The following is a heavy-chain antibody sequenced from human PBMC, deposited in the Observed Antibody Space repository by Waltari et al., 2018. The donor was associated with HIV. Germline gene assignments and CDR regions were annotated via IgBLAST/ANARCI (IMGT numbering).Heavy chain of an antibody. V-gene: IGHV4-34*01. Sequence: QVHLQQWGTGLVKPSGTVARTCAVYGTSFGGYYWTWVRHSPGKGLEWIGEINDSGNHNYSPALKSRVTMSIDASKSQFSLKLTSVTPADTAVYFCARGPRPSTRTAPGWYFDLWDRGTLVTVSS. J-gene: IGHJ2*01. D-gene: IGHD2-21*02. CDR3: ARGPRPSTRTAPGWYFDL. CDR2: INDSGNH. CDR1: GTSFGGYY.